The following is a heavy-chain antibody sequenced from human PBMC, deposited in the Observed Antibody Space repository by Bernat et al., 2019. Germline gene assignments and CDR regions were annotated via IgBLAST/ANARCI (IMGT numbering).Heavy chain of an antibody. Sequence: EVQLVEAGGGLVKPGESLRLSCVASGLTVSNAWMSWVRQAPGKGLEWVGRIKSKTEGGTEDYALTVKGRFTISRDDSKNSLHLQMNSLNSEETAVYYWVAGTSWGQGVLVTISS. V-gene: IGHV3-15*01. CDR1: GLTVSNAW. CDR2: IKSKTEGGTE. D-gene: IGHD1-26*01. CDR3: VAGTS. J-gene: IGHJ4*02.